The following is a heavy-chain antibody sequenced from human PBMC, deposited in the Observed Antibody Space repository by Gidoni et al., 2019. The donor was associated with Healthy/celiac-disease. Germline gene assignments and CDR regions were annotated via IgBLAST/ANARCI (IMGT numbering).Heavy chain of an antibody. CDR3: AGGDDIVVVPAARYYYYGMDV. Sequence: QVQLVQSGAEVKKPGSSVKVSCKASGGTFSSYAISWVRQAPGQGLEWMGGIIPIFGTANYAQKFQGRVTITADESTSTAYMELSSLRSEDTAVYYCAGGDDIVVVPAARYYYYGMDVWGQGTTVTVSS. D-gene: IGHD2-2*01. V-gene: IGHV1-69*01. CDR2: IIPIFGTA. J-gene: IGHJ6*02. CDR1: GGTFSSYA.